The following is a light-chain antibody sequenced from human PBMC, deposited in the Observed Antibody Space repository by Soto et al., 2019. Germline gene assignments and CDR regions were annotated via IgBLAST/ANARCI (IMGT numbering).Light chain of an antibody. Sequence: QAALTQPASVSGSPGQSITISCTGTSIDVGGYNYVSWYQQHPGKAPKLMIYDVSNRLSGVDNRFSGSKSENTASLTISGLQAEDGSDYYCSAYTSSSTPVVFGGGTKLTVL. J-gene: IGLJ2*01. V-gene: IGLV2-14*01. CDR2: DVS. CDR3: SAYTSSSTPVV. CDR1: SIDVGGYNY.